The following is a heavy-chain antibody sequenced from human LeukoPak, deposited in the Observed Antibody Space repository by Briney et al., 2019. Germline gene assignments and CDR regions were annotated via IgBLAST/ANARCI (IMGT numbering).Heavy chain of an antibody. V-gene: IGHV3-23*01. Sequence: PGGSLRLSCAASGFTFSSYAMSWVRQAPGKGLEWVSAISGSGGSTYYADSVKGRFTISRDSSKNTLYLQMNSLRAEDTAVYYCANNQGYYDSSGYYGNCWGQGTLVTVSS. CDR2: ISGSGGST. J-gene: IGHJ4*02. D-gene: IGHD3-22*01. CDR3: ANNQGYYDSSGYYGNC. CDR1: GFTFSSYA.